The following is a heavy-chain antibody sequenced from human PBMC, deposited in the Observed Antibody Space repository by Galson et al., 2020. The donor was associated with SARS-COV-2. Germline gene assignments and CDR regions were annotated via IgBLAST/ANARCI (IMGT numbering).Heavy chain of an antibody. D-gene: IGHD6-19*01. CDR3: ATWRYISGWYLNWFDP. J-gene: IGHJ5*02. CDR2: FDPEDGET. CDR1: GYTLTELS. V-gene: IGHV1-24*01. Sequence: ASVKVSCKVSGYTLTELSMHWVRQAPGKGLEWMGGFDPEDGETIYAQKFQGRVTMTEDTSTDTAYMELSSLRSEDTAVYYCATWRYISGWYLNWFDPWGQGTLVTVSS.